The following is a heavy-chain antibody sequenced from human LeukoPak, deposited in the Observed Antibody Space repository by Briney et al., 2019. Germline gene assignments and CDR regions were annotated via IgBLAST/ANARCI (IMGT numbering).Heavy chain of an antibody. V-gene: IGHV4-31*03. CDR3: ARGRVRYFDWLPPLYGMDV. CDR2: IYYSGST. D-gene: IGHD3-9*01. CDR1: GGFISSGGYY. Sequence: SETLSLTCTVSGGFISSGGYYWSWIRQHPGKGLEWIGYIYYSGSTYYNPSLKSRVTISVDTSKNQFSLKLSSVTAADTAVYYCARGRVRYFDWLPPLYGMDVWGQGTTVTVSS. J-gene: IGHJ6*02.